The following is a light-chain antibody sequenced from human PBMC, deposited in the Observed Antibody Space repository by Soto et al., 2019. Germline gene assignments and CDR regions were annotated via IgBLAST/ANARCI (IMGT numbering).Light chain of an antibody. Sequence: QSVLTQPASVSGSPGQSITISCTGTSSDVGGYNYVSWYQQHPGKAPKLMIYDVSNRPSGVSNRFSGSRSGNTASLIISGLQTEDEVDYYCSSYTVSSTVIFGGGTKVTVL. J-gene: IGLJ2*01. V-gene: IGLV2-14*01. CDR1: SSDVGGYNY. CDR3: SSYTVSSTVI. CDR2: DVS.